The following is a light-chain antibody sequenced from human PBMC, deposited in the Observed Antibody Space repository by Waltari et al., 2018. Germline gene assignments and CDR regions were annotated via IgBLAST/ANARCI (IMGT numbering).Light chain of an antibody. J-gene: IGKJ4*01. CDR2: GAS. CDR1: QSVSSNA. CDR3: QQYDSAVLT. Sequence: VLTQSPGPLSLSPGERAILPCRASQSVSSNALVWYQQNTGQTPRLLIYGASSSATGIPERFSGSGSGTDFTLTISSLEPEDFAMYYCQQYDSAVLTFGGGTKVEIK. V-gene: IGKV3-20*01.